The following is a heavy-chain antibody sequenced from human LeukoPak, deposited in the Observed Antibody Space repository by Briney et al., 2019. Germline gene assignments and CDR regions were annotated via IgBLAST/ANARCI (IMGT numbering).Heavy chain of an antibody. Sequence: GGSLRLSCAASGFTFSSYGMHWVRQAPGKGLEWVSGISDSGGSTYYADSVKGRFTISRDNSKNTLYLQLNSLRAEDTAVYYCAKDQEVIPAAPPNWFDPWGQGTLVTVSS. CDR1: GFTFSSYG. J-gene: IGHJ5*02. V-gene: IGHV3-23*01. CDR2: ISDSGGST. D-gene: IGHD2-2*01. CDR3: AKDQEVIPAAPPNWFDP.